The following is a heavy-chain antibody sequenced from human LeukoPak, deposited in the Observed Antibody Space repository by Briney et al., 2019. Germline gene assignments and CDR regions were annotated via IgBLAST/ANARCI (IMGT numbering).Heavy chain of an antibody. D-gene: IGHD6-13*01. Sequence: GGSLRLSCAASGFTFSSYWMHWVRQAPGKGLVWVSRISTDASSATYADSVKGRFTISRDNAKDTLYLQMNSLRAEDTAVYYCTGHHQAYSRTYWGQGTLVTVSS. J-gene: IGHJ4*02. CDR2: ISTDASSA. CDR1: GFTFSSYW. CDR3: TGHHQAYSRTY. V-gene: IGHV3-74*01.